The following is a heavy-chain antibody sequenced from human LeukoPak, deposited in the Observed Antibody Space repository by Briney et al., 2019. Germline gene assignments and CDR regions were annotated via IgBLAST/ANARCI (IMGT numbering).Heavy chain of an antibody. D-gene: IGHD3-10*01. V-gene: IGHV3-30*04. CDR3: ARDLRFGETLDY. Sequence: HPGGSLRLSCAASGFTFSSYAMHWVRQAPGKGLEWVAVISYDGSNKYYADSVKGRFTISRDNSKNTLYLQMNSLRAEDTAVYYCARDLRFGETLDYWGQGTLVTVSS. J-gene: IGHJ4*02. CDR1: GFTFSSYA. CDR2: ISYDGSNK.